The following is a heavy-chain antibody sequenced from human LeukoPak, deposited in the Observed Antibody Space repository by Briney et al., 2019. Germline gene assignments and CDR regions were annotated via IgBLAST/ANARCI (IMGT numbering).Heavy chain of an antibody. Sequence: ASVRVSCKASGHTFTGYYMHWVRQAPGQGLEWMGWINANSGGTNYAQKFQGRVTMTRDTSISTAYMELSRLRSDDTAVYYCASKWVTYYYNSSYYHYPTDVFDIWGQGTMVTVSS. CDR1: GHTFTGYY. CDR3: ASKWVTYYYNSSYYHYPTDVFDI. V-gene: IGHV1-2*02. CDR2: INANSGGT. D-gene: IGHD3-22*01. J-gene: IGHJ3*02.